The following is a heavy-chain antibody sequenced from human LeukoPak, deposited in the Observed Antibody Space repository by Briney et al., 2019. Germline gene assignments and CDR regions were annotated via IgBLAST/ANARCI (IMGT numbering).Heavy chain of an antibody. Sequence: SETLSLTCTVSGGSISSYYWSWIRQPPGKGLEWIGYIYYSGSTNYNPSLKSRVTISVDTSKNQFSLKLSSVTAADTAVYYCASLNGSGYYFDYWGQGTLVTVSS. CDR3: ASLNGSGYYFDY. J-gene: IGHJ4*02. CDR2: IYYSGST. CDR1: GGSISSYY. D-gene: IGHD3-3*01. V-gene: IGHV4-59*01.